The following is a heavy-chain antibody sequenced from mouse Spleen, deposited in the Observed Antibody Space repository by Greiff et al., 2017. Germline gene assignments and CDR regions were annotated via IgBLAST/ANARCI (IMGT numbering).Heavy chain of an antibody. CDR1: GYTFTDYN. D-gene: IGHD3-1*01. CDR2: INPNNGGT. J-gene: IGHJ2*01. V-gene: IGHV1-22*01. CDR3: ARNVLRSYYFDY. Sequence: EVQLQQSGPELVKPGASVKMSCKASGYTFTDYNMHWVKQSHGKSLEWIGYINPNNGGTSYNQKFKGKATLTVNKSSSTAYMELRSLTSEDSAVYYCARNVLRSYYFDYWGQGTTLTVSS.